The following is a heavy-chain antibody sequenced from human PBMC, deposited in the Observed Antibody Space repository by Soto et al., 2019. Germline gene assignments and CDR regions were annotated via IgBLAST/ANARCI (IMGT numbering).Heavy chain of an antibody. J-gene: IGHJ6*02. Sequence: SPRPSCAGSGFTFSTYGLPWVRHAPGTGLEWVAVISYDGNNKYYADSVKGRFNISRHNSQNTLHLQLNSLRAEDTAVYYCANDLWQCPGIYYYGMDVWGQGTTVTVSS. CDR3: ANDLWQCPGIYYYGMDV. CDR1: GFTFSTYG. V-gene: IGHV3-30*18. CDR2: ISYDGNNK. D-gene: IGHD6-19*01.